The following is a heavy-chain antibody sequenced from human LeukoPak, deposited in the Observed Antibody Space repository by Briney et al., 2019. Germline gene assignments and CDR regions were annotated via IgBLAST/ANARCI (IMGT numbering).Heavy chain of an antibody. CDR1: GYTFINFG. CDR3: ARVRATTGYQLYDAFDI. CDR2: ISTHNGKT. Sequence: ASVKVSCKASGYTFINFGVCWVRQAPGQGLEWMGWISTHNGKTNYEQKFQGRVTMTTDTSTSTAYMELRSLGSDDTAVYYCARVRATTGYQLYDAFDIWGQGTMVTVSS. J-gene: IGHJ3*02. V-gene: IGHV1-18*01. D-gene: IGHD3-9*01.